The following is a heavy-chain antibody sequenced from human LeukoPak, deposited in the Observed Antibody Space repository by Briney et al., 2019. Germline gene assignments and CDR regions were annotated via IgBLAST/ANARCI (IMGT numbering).Heavy chain of an antibody. D-gene: IGHD3-3*01. CDR1: GGTFSSYA. Sequence: SVKVSCKASGGTFSSYAISWVRQAPGQGLEWMGGIIPIFGTANYAQKFQGRVTITADESTSTAYMELSSLRSEDTAVYYCARDPGSITIFGVVDYYYGTDVWGQGTTVTVSS. CDR3: ARDPGSITIFGVVDYYYGTDV. V-gene: IGHV1-69*01. J-gene: IGHJ6*02. CDR2: IIPIFGTA.